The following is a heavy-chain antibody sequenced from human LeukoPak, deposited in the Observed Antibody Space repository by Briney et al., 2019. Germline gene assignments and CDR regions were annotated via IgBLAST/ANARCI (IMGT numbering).Heavy chain of an antibody. J-gene: IGHJ6*03. Sequence: ASVKVSCKASGYAITSYAMHWVRQAPGQRLEWMGWIYAGNNNTKYSQAFQGRVTITRDTSASTAYMELSSLRSDDTAVYYCARIGEGNGWPYYYYYYYMDVWGKGTTVTVSS. D-gene: IGHD6-19*01. CDR1: GYAITSYA. CDR2: IYAGNNNT. V-gene: IGHV1-3*01. CDR3: ARIGEGNGWPYYYYYYYMDV.